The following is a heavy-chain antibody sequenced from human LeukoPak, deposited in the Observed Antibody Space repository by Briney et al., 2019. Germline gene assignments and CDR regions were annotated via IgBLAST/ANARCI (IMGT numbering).Heavy chain of an antibody. CDR2: IRYDGSNK. D-gene: IGHD2-2*01. J-gene: IGHJ6*03. Sequence: SGGSLRLSCAASGFTFSSYGMHWVRQAPGKGLEWVAFIRYDGSNKYYADSVKGRFTISRDNSKNTLYLQMNSLRAEDTAVYYCAKGPSVDYYYYMDVWGKGTTVTGSS. CDR3: AKGPSVDYYYYMDV. CDR1: GFTFSSYG. V-gene: IGHV3-30*02.